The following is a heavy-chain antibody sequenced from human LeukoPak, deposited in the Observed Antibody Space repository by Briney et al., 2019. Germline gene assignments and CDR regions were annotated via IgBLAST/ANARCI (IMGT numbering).Heavy chain of an antibody. V-gene: IGHV1-69*13. J-gene: IGHJ5*02. CDR2: IIPIFGTA. D-gene: IGHD2-2*01. Sequence: ASVKVSCKASGGTFSSYAISWVRQAPGQGLEWMGGIIPIFGTANYSQKFQGRVTITADESTSTAYMELSSLRSEDTAVYYCARCWFSVVVPAPSLRFDPWGQGTLVTVSS. CDR1: GGTFSSYA. CDR3: ARCWFSVVVPAPSLRFDP.